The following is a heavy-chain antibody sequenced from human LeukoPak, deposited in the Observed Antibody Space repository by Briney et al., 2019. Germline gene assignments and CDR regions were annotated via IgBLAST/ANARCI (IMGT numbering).Heavy chain of an antibody. CDR2: IYYSGIT. CDR3: ARDGWELGDY. Sequence: SETLSLTCTVSGGSFSGSSYYWGWIRQAPGTGLEWIGSIYYSGITHYNPSLKSRVTVSVDMSTNQFSLRLSSVTAADTAVYYCARDGWELGDYWGQGTLVTVSS. D-gene: IGHD3-10*01. V-gene: IGHV4-39*07. CDR1: GGSFSGSSYY. J-gene: IGHJ4*02.